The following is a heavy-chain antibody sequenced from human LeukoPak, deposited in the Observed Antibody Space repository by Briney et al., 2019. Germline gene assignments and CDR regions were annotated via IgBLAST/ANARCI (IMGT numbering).Heavy chain of an antibody. J-gene: IGHJ4*02. V-gene: IGHV1-18*01. CDR3: ARVTMVRGVIPNFDY. CDR1: GFTFSSYA. Sequence: GGSLRLSCAASGFTFSSYAMHWVRQAPGQGLEWMGWISAYNGNTNYAQKLQGRVTMTTDTSTSTAYMELRSLRSDDTAVYYCARVTMVRGVIPNFDYWGQGTLVTVSS. D-gene: IGHD3-10*01. CDR2: ISAYNGNT.